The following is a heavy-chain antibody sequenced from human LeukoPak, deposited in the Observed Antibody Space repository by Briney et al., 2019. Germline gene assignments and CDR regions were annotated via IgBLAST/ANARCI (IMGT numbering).Heavy chain of an antibody. CDR3: AKGLVVVVPAA. Sequence: GGSLRLSCAASGFNFSSYAMSWVRQAPGKGLEWVSTISGSGGGTYYAESVKGRFTISRDNSKNMLYLQMNSLRAEDTAVYYCAKGLVVVVPAAWGQGTLVTVSS. V-gene: IGHV3-23*01. D-gene: IGHD2-2*01. CDR2: ISGSGGGT. J-gene: IGHJ5*02. CDR1: GFNFSSYA.